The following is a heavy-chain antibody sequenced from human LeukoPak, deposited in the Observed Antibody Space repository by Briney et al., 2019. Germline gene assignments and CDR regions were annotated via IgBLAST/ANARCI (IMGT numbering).Heavy chain of an antibody. V-gene: IGHV3-11*01. Sequence: GGSLRLSCAASGFTFSDYYMSWIRQAPGKGLEWVSYISSCGSTIYYADSVKGRFTISRDNAKNSLYLQMNSLRAEDTAVYYCARRYSYGSLFDYWGQGTLVTVSS. J-gene: IGHJ4*02. CDR1: GFTFSDYY. D-gene: IGHD5-18*01. CDR3: ARRYSYGSLFDY. CDR2: ISSCGSTI.